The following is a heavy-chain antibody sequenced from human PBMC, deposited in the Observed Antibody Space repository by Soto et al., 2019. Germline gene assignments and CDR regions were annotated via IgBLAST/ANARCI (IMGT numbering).Heavy chain of an antibody. V-gene: IGHV3-33*01. CDR2: IWYDGSNK. CDR1: GFTFSSYG. Sequence: QVQLVESGGGVVQPGRSLRLSCAASGFTFSSYGMHWVRQAPGKGLERVAVIWYDGSNKYYADSVKGRFTISRDNSKNTLYLQMNSLRADDTAVYYCARDYSHYDFGSGYRRTAQGGYFDYWGQGTLVTVSS. D-gene: IGHD3-3*01. CDR3: ARDYSHYDFGSGYRRTAQGGYFDY. J-gene: IGHJ4*02.